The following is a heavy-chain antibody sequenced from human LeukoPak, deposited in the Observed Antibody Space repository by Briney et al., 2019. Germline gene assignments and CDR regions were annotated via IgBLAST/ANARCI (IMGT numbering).Heavy chain of an antibody. CDR1: GGSVSSDSYF. J-gene: IGHJ4*02. Sequence: SETLSLTCTVSGGSVSSDSYFWTWIRQPPGKGLEWIGYIYYSGSTNYNPSLKSRVTMSVDTSKNQFSLKLSSVTAADTAVYYCATSGGRGYSGYDNHYFDYWGQGTLVTVSS. V-gene: IGHV4-61*01. D-gene: IGHD5-12*01. CDR2: IYYSGST. CDR3: ATSGGRGYSGYDNHYFDY.